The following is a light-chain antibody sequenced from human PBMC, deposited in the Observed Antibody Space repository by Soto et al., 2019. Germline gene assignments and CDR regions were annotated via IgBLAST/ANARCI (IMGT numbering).Light chain of an antibody. CDR2: DVS. V-gene: IGLV2-14*01. CDR1: SSDVGGYNY. J-gene: IGLJ1*01. CDR3: SSYTRCSTPYV. Sequence: QSVLTQPASVSGSPGQSITISCTGTSSDVGGYNYVSWYQQHPGKAPKLMIYDVSNRPSGVSNRFSGSKSGNTASLTISGLQAEAEADYYCSSYTRCSTPYVFGTGTKVTVL.